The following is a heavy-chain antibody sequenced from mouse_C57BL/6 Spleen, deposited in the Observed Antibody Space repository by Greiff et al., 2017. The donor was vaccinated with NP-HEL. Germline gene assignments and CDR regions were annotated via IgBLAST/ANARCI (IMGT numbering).Heavy chain of an antibody. D-gene: IGHD2-3*01. J-gene: IGHJ4*01. V-gene: IGHV1-64*01. Sequence: VQLQQSGAELVKPGASVKLSCKASGYTFTSYWMHWVKQRPGQGLEWIGMIHPNSGSTNYNEKFKSKATLTVDKSSSTAYMQISSLTSEDSAVYYCARYDYAMDYWGQGTSVTVSS. CDR2: IHPNSGST. CDR3: ARYDYAMDY. CDR1: GYTFTSYW.